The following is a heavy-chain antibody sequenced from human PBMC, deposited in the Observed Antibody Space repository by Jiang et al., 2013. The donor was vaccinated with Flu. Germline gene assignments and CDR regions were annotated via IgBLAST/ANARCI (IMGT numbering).Heavy chain of an antibody. CDR2: INHSGST. V-gene: IGHV4-34*01. J-gene: IGHJ3*02. D-gene: IGHD3-16*02. Sequence: EWIGEINHSGSTNYNPSLKSRVTISVDTSKNQFSLKLSSVTAADTAVYYCARKRQHYDYVWGSYRPCAFDIWGQGTMVTVSS. CDR3: ARKRQHYDYVWGSYRPCAFDI.